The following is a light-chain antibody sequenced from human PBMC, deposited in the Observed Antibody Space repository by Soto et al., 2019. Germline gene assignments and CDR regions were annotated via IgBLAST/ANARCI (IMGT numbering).Light chain of an antibody. V-gene: IGKV3-20*01. J-gene: IGKJ4*01. CDR2: LTS. CDR3: QQFGATPLT. CDR1: QNVNNNY. Sequence: EIVLTQSPGTLSLSPGETATLSCRASQNVNNNYMAWYQQKPGLAPRLLIYLTSSRATGVPDRFSGSGSATDFTLTITGLQPDDFAVYYCQQFGATPLTFGGGTRVEIK.